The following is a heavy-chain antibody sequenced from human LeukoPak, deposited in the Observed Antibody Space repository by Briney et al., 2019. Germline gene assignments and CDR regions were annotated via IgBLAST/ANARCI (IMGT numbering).Heavy chain of an antibody. Sequence: GGSLRLSCAASGFTFSSYAMSWVRQAPGKGLEWVSAISGSGGSTYYADSVKGRFTISRDNSKNMLYLQMNSLRAEDTAVYYCAKGIAVAGTYYWGQGTLVTVSS. J-gene: IGHJ4*02. CDR2: ISGSGGST. D-gene: IGHD6-19*01. CDR3: AKGIAVAGTYY. CDR1: GFTFSSYA. V-gene: IGHV3-23*01.